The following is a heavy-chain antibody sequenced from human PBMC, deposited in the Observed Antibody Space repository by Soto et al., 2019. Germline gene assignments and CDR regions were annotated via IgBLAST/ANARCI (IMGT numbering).Heavy chain of an antibody. D-gene: IGHD2-15*01. J-gene: IGHJ6*01. CDR3: ARVGYWRGEDIVVVVAARRPYYSY. CDR2: MYNSGNT. V-gene: IGHV4-30-4*01. Sequence: SETLSLTCTVSGGSISTDDFYWSWIRQPPGKGLEWIGYMYNSGNTYFNPPLKSRVTMTVDTSKNQFSLKLSSVTAADTAVYYCARVGYWRGEDIVVVVAARRPYYSY. CDR1: GGSISTDDFY.